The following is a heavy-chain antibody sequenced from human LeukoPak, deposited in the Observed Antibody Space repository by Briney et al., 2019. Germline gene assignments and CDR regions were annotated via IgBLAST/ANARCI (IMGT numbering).Heavy chain of an antibody. D-gene: IGHD1-26*01. V-gene: IGHV3-7*05. CDR3: VRGGSYSGS. CDR2: IKQDGSEK. J-gene: IGHJ5*02. Sequence: GGSLRLSCAASGFTFRSYWMSWVRQAPGKGLEWVANIKQDGSEKYYVDSVKGRFTISRDNAKNSLYLQMNSLSAEDTAVYYCVRGGSYSGSWGQGTLVTVSS. CDR1: GFTFRSYW.